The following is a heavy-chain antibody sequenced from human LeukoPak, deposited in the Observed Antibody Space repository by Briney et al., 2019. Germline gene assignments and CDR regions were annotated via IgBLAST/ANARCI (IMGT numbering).Heavy chain of an antibody. CDR2: IRYDGSNK. D-gene: IGHD3-10*01. V-gene: IGHV3-30*02. J-gene: IGHJ4*02. CDR3: AKGSITMVRGVPFDY. CDR1: GFTFSSYG. Sequence: GGSLRLSCAASGFTFSSYGMHWVRQAPGKGLEWVAFIRYDGSNKYYADSVKGRFTISRDNSKNTLYPQMNSLRAEDTAVYYCAKGSITMVRGVPFDYWGQGTLVTVSS.